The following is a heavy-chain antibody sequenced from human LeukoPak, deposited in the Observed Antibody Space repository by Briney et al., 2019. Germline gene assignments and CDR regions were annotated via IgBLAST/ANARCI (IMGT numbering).Heavy chain of an antibody. CDR2: IKQDGSEK. Sequence: GGSLRLSCAASGFTFSSYWMSWVRQAPGKGLEWVANIKQDGSEKYYVDSVKGRFTISRDNAKNSLYLQMNSLRAEDTAVYYCAREGSYYDFWSGYYPLDYWGQGTLVAVSS. V-gene: IGHV3-7*03. CDR1: GFTFSSYW. CDR3: AREGSYYDFWSGYYPLDY. D-gene: IGHD3-3*01. J-gene: IGHJ4*02.